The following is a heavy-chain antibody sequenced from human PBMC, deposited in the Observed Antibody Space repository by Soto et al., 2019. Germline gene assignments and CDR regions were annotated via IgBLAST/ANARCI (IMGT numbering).Heavy chain of an antibody. V-gene: IGHV3-53*01. J-gene: IGHJ4*02. CDR3: ARGVRRGYSYGPFDY. CDR2: IYSGGST. Sequence: PGGSLRLSCAASGFTVSSNYMSWVRQAPGKGLEWVSVIYSGGSTYYADSVKGRFTISRDNSKNTLYLQMNSLRAEDTAVYYCARGVRRGYSYGPFDYWGQGTLVTVSS. D-gene: IGHD5-18*01. CDR1: GFTVSSNY.